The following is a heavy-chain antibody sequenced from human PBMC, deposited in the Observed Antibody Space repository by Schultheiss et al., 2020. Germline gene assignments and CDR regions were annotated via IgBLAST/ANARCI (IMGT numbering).Heavy chain of an antibody. CDR1: GYTFTGYY. CDR3: ARSYLAHYDFWSGYYIF. J-gene: IGHJ4*02. D-gene: IGHD3-3*01. Sequence: ASVKVSCKASGYTFTGYYMHWVRQAPGQGLEWMGWINPNSGGTNYAQKFQGRVTMTRDTSISTAYMELSRLRSDDTAVYYCARSYLAHYDFWSGYYIFWGQGTLVTGSS. V-gene: IGHV1-2*02. CDR2: INPNSGGT.